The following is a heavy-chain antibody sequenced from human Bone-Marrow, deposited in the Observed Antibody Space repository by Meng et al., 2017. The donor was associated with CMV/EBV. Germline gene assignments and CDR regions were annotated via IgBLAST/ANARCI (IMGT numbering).Heavy chain of an antibody. D-gene: IGHD2-2*01. V-gene: IGHV4-59*01. CDR3: ARDSRVLGMDV. CDR1: GDSISNYY. Sequence: SETLSLTCNVSGDSISNYYWSWIRQPPGKGLEWIGYIYYSGSTNYNPSLKSRVTMSVDTSKNQFSLNLSSVTAADTAVYYCARDSRVLGMDVWGQGTTVTVSS. CDR2: IYYSGST. J-gene: IGHJ6*02.